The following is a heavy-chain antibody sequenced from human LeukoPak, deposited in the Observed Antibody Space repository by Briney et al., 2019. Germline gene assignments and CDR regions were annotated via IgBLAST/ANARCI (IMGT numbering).Heavy chain of an antibody. CDR1: CYIFDTSG. Sequence: ASVKVSCKASCYIFDTSGINWVRQAPGQGLEWMGWINPNSGGTNYAQKFQGRVTMTRDTSISTAYMELSRLRSDDTAVYYCARADSSGYYSGNFDYWGQGTLVTVSS. CDR2: INPNSGGT. CDR3: ARADSSGYYSGNFDY. J-gene: IGHJ4*02. D-gene: IGHD3-22*01. V-gene: IGHV1-2*02.